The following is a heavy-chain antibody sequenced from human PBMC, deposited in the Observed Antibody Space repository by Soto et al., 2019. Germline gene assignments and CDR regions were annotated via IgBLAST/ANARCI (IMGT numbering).Heavy chain of an antibody. V-gene: IGHV3-23*01. D-gene: IGHD6-19*01. J-gene: IGHJ4*02. CDR2: ISSTGST. Sequence: LRLSCAASGFTFSSYAMTWVRQAPGKGLGWLSVISSTGSTYFADSVKGRFTISRDNSKNTLSLQMHSLRVDDTAVYYCAKVGSSAWYHNSYFDYWGQGTLVTVSS. CDR3: AKVGSSAWYHNSYFDY. CDR1: GFTFSSYA.